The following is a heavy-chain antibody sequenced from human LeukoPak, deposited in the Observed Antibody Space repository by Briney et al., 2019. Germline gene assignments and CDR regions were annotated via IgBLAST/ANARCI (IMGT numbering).Heavy chain of an antibody. D-gene: IGHD3-9*01. J-gene: IGHJ4*02. V-gene: IGHV3-23*01. CDR3: AKGDDFLADYRYRFDY. CDR2: IDSNGVTT. CDR1: GFAFSSYV. Sequence: PGGSLRLSCEVSGFAFSSYVMSWVRQAPGNGREWVSAIDSNGVTTNYADSVTGRFTVSRDNSKNTLYLQLSSLRDEDTAVYYCAKGDDFLADYRYRFDYWGQGTLATVSS.